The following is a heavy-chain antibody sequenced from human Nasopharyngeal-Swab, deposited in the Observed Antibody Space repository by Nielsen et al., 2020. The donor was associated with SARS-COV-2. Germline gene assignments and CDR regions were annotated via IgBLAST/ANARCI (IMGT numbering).Heavy chain of an antibody. CDR2: ISGSGGST. J-gene: IGHJ6*03. CDR3: AKEATLGGVGDYYYMDV. CDR1: GFTFSSYA. V-gene: IGHV3-23*01. D-gene: IGHD3-16*01. Sequence: GESLKISCAASGFTFSSYAMSWVRQAPGKGLEWVSAISGSGGSTYYADSVKGRFTISRDNSKNMLYLQMNSLRADDTAVYYCAKEATLGGVGDYYYMDVWGKGTTVTVSS.